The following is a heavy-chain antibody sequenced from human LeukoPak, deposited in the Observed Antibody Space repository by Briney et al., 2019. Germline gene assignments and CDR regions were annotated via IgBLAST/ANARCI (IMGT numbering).Heavy chain of an antibody. D-gene: IGHD5-24*01. Sequence: PGGSLRLSCAASGFTFSSYGMHWVRQAPGKGLEWVAVISYDGSNKYYADSVKGRFTISRDNSKNTLYLQMNSLRAEDTAVYYRAKDQARWLQPDYWGQGTLVTVSS. V-gene: IGHV3-30*18. CDR1: GFTFSSYG. J-gene: IGHJ4*02. CDR3: AKDQARWLQPDY. CDR2: ISYDGSNK.